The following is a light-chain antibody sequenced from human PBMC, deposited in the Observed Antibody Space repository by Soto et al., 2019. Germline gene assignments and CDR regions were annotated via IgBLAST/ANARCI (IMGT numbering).Light chain of an antibody. V-gene: IGKV1-5*01. J-gene: IGKJ1*01. CDR3: QHYYGFSRT. CDR1: QGIVRW. Sequence: IQVNQSPSTLSASVRDRVTITCRASQGIVRWLAWYQQKPGKAPKLLIYDASSLEGGVPSRFSGSGAGTEFTLTISSLQPDDFATYYCQHYYGFSRTFGQGTKVDIK. CDR2: DAS.